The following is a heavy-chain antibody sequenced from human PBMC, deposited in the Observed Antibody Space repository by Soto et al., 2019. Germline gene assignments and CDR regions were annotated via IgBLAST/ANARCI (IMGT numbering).Heavy chain of an antibody. Sequence: SETLSLTCTVSGGSISSRDSYWGWIRQPPGKGLEWIGSFHYSGSTYYNPSLKSRVTISVDTSKNQLSLRVTSVTAADTAVYYCARGFGRSHFDYWGQGTLVTVS. D-gene: IGHD3-16*01. CDR3: ARGFGRSHFDY. J-gene: IGHJ4*02. CDR2: FHYSGST. CDR1: GGSISSRDSY. V-gene: IGHV4-39*01.